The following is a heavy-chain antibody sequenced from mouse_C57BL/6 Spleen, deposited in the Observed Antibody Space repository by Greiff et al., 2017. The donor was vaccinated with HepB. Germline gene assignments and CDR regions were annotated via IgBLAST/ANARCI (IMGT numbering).Heavy chain of an antibody. Sequence: VQLQESGPGLVAPSQSLSITCTVSGFSLTSYGVHWVRQPPGKGLEWLVVIWSDGSTTYNSALKSRLSISKDNSKSQVFLKMNSLQTDDTAMYYCARHSTVVEFYAMDYWGQGTSVTVSS. V-gene: IGHV2-6-1*01. CDR3: ARHSTVVEFYAMDY. CDR1: GFSLTSYG. D-gene: IGHD1-1*01. J-gene: IGHJ4*01. CDR2: IWSDGST.